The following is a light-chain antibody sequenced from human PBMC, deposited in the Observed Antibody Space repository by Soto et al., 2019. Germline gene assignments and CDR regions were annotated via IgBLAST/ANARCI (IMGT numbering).Light chain of an antibody. Sequence: EMVMTHCPATLSVSPGERATLSCRASQSVSSNLAWYQQKPGQAPSLLIYGASARATGIPDRFAGSGSGTDFTLTISGLEPEDFAVYFCQQYGTSPLTFGQGTKVDIK. CDR1: QSVSSN. J-gene: IGKJ1*01. V-gene: IGKV3-20*01. CDR3: QQYGTSPLT. CDR2: GAS.